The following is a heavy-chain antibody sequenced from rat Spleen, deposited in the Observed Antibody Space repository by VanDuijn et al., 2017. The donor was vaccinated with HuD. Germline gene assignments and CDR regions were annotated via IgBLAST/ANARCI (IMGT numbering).Heavy chain of an antibody. D-gene: IGHD4-1*01. Sequence: EVQLVESDGGLVQPGRSLKLSCAASGFTFSDYYMAWVRQAPTKGLEWVATISSDGRRNYYPDSVKGRFTISRDNVKSTLYLQMDSLRSEDTASYYCARHGGSSGYYFDYWGQGVMVTVSS. V-gene: IGHV5-29*01. CDR2: ISSDGRRN. CDR3: ARHGGSSGYYFDY. CDR1: GFTFSDYY. J-gene: IGHJ2*01.